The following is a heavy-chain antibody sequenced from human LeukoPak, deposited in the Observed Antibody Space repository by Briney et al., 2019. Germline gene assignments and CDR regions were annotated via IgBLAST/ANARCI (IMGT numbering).Heavy chain of an antibody. V-gene: IGHV3-21*01. CDR1: GFTFSSYS. J-gene: IGHJ6*03. D-gene: IGHD3-10*01. CDR3: ARDSADYYYYMDV. Sequence: GGSLRLSCAASGFTFSSYSMSWVRQAPGKGLEWVSSISSSSSYIYYADSVKGRFTISRDNAKNSLYLQMNSLRAEDTAVYYCARDSADYYYYMDVWGKGTTVTVSS. CDR2: ISSSSSYI.